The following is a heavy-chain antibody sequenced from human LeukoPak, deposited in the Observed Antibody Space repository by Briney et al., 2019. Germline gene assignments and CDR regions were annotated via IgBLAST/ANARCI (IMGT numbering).Heavy chain of an antibody. Sequence: PGGSLRLSCAASGFTFDDYGMSWVRQAPGKGLEWVSGINWNGGSTGYADSVKGRFTISRDNAKNSLYLQMNSLRADDTAVYYCARNIPGIAVAGPFDYWGQGTLVTVSS. CDR1: GFTFDDYG. CDR3: ARNIPGIAVAGPFDY. D-gene: IGHD6-19*01. CDR2: INWNGGST. J-gene: IGHJ4*02. V-gene: IGHV3-20*04.